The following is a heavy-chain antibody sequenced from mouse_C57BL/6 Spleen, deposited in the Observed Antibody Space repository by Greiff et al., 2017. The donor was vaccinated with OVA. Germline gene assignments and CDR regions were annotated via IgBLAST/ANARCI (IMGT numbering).Heavy chain of an antibody. Sequence: VKVVESGPGLVQPSQSLSITCTVSGFSLTSYGVHWVRQSPGKGLEWLGVIWSGGSTDYNAAFISRLSISKDNSKSQVFFKMNSLQADDTAIYYCARNWDWDWYFDVWGTGTTVTVSS. D-gene: IGHD4-1*01. J-gene: IGHJ1*03. CDR3: ARNWDWDWYFDV. CDR1: GFSLTSYG. CDR2: IWSGGST. V-gene: IGHV2-2*01.